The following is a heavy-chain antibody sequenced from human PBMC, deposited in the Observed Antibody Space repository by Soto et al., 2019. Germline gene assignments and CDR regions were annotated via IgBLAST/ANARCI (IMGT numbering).Heavy chain of an antibody. CDR1: GYTFTGYY. D-gene: IGHD2-2*01. V-gene: IGHV1-2*04. Sequence: ASVKVSCKASGYTFTGYYMHWVRQAPGQGLEWMGWINPNSGGTNYAQKFQGWVTMTRDTSISTAYMELSRLRSDDTAVYYCARGHFFEGVPPFDPWGQGTLVTVSS. CDR3: ARGHFFEGVPPFDP. J-gene: IGHJ5*02. CDR2: INPNSGGT.